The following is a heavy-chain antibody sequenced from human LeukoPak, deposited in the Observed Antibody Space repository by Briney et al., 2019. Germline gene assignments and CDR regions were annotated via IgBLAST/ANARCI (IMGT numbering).Heavy chain of an antibody. CDR1: GYTFTGYY. CDR2: INPNSGGT. D-gene: IGHD3-22*01. J-gene: IGHJ4*02. V-gene: IGHV1-2*04. CDR3: ARGERRWSSGYYIGY. Sequence: GASVKVSCKASGYTFTGYYMHWVRQAPGQGLEWMGWINPNSGGTNYAQKFQGWVTMTRDTSISTAYMELSRLRSDDTAVYYCARGERRWSSGYYIGYWGQGTLVTVSS.